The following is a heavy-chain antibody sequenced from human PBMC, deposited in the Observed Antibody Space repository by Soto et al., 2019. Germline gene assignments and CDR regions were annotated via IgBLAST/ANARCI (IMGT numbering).Heavy chain of an antibody. CDR1: GGTFSTHA. J-gene: IGHJ6*02. D-gene: IGHD2-15*01. Sequence: SVKVSCKASGGTFSTHAIIWVRQAPGHGLEWMGGIIPISGTTYYTQKFQGRVTITADEPTSTAFTELSSLKSEDTAVFYCARGYCSGGNCYSGMDVWGQGTMVTVSS. CDR2: IIPISGTT. CDR3: ARGYCSGGNCYSGMDV. V-gene: IGHV1-69*13.